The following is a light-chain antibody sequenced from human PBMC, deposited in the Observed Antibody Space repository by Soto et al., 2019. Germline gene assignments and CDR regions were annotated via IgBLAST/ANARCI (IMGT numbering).Light chain of an antibody. CDR1: QSVSSNY. CDR2: GAS. J-gene: IGKJ1*01. V-gene: IGKV3-20*01. Sequence: EIVLTQSPGTLSLSPGERATLSCRASQSVSSNYLVWLQQKPGQAPRLLIYGASNRATGIPDRFNASGSGTDFTLTISRLEPEDFAVYYCQQFDSSRTFGQGTKVEIK. CDR3: QQFDSSRT.